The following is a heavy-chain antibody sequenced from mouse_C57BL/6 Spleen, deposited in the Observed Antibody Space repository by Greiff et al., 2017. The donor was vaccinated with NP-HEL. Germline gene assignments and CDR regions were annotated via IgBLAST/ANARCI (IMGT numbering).Heavy chain of an antibody. CDR2: INPSSGYT. CDR1: GYTFTSYT. Sequence: VQLQQSGAELARPGASVKMSCKASGYTFTSYTMHWVKQRPGQGLEWIGYINPSSGYTKYNQKFKDKATLTADKSSSTAYMELRSLTSEDSAVYFCARGGSYGSSFYYAMDYWGQGTSVTVSS. J-gene: IGHJ4*01. V-gene: IGHV1-4*01. CDR3: ARGGSYGSSFYYAMDY. D-gene: IGHD1-1*01.